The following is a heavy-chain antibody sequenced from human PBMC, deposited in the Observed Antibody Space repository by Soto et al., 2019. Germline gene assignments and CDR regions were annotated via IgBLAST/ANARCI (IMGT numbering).Heavy chain of an antibody. Sequence: PGESLKISCKASGYIFNVYWIGWVRQMPGRGLEWMGVIYPGDSDTRYSPSFQGQVTISADKSLSTAYLQWTNLKASDTAIYYCARREGTGWAYWGQGTLVTVSS. V-gene: IGHV5-51*01. D-gene: IGHD6-19*01. J-gene: IGHJ4*02. CDR3: ARREGTGWAY. CDR2: IYPGDSDT. CDR1: GYIFNVYW.